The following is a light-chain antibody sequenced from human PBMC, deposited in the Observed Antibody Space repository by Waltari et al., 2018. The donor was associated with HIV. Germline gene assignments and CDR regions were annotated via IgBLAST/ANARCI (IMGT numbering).Light chain of an antibody. J-gene: IGLJ2*01. CDR1: NMGFKR. V-gene: IGLV3-21*02. CDR2: DNK. Sequence: SYVLTQPPSVSVDPGQTARIACGGHNMGFKRVHWYQQRPGQAPVMVVYDNKDRPPGISERFSGSNSGRTAYLSFCRVEAGYEAVYYCEVWDTGSDHVVFGGGTKLTVL. CDR3: EVWDTGSDHVV.